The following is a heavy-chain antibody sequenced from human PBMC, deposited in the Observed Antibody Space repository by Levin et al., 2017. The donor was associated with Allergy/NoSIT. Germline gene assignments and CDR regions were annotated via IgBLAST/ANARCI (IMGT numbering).Heavy chain of an antibody. CDR3: VRTYSSGWNYYYGMDV. D-gene: IGHD6-19*01. CDR2: TYYWSKWYY. J-gene: IGHJ6*02. V-gene: IGHV6-1*01. Sequence: SQTLSLTCAISGDSVSSNSAPWNWIRQSPSRGLEWLGRTYYWSKWYYDYAVSVKSRITINPDTSKNQFSLQLNSVTPEDTAVYYCVRTYSSGWNYYYGMDVWGQGTTVTVSS. CDR1: GDSVSSNSAP.